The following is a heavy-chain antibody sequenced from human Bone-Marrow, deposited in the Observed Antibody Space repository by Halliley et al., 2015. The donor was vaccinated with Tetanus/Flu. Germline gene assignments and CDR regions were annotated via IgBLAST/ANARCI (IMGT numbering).Heavy chain of an antibody. CDR1: GFTFSDYS. V-gene: IGHV3-21*03. CDR2: ISGGTDYI. Sequence: SLRLSCAASGFTFSDYSLNWVRQAPGRGLEWVSSISGGTDYIYYSDSVKGRFTISRDNAKNSLYLQMNSLRVEDTAVYYCARDWGLGRGGGGYVTGFDSWGQGTLVTVSS. D-gene: IGHD6-25*01. CDR3: ARDWGLGRGGGGYVTGFDS. J-gene: IGHJ4*02.